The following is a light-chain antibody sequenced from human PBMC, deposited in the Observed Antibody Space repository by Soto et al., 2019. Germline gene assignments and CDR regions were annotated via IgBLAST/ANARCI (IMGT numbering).Light chain of an antibody. J-gene: IGKJ2*01. Sequence: EFVLTQSPGTLSLSPGERATLSCRGSQTVSSNYLAWYQHKPGQAPRLLIYGSSNRAAGIPDRFSGSESGTDFTLTISRLEPEDFAVYYCQQFGGSPMYIFGQGTKVEIK. CDR2: GSS. CDR3: QQFGGSPMYI. V-gene: IGKV3-20*01. CDR1: QTVSSNY.